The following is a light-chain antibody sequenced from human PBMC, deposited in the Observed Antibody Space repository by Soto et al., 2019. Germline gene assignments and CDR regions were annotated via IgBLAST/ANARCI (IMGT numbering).Light chain of an antibody. CDR1: QSDRSN. Sequence: EIVKTQSPATLSVSPGERATLSCRASQSDRSNLAWYQQKPGQAPRLLIYGASTRATGFPARFSGSGSGTEFTLTISSLQAEDLAVYYCQQYKSCPLTLGGGTRVEIK. CDR3: QQYKSCPLT. V-gene: IGKV3-15*01. J-gene: IGKJ4*01. CDR2: GAS.